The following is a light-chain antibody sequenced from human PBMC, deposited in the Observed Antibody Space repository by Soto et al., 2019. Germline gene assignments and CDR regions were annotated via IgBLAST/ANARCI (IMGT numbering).Light chain of an antibody. V-gene: IGLV1-40*01. CDR2: GNS. CDR3: QSYDSSLSGVV. J-gene: IGLJ2*01. CDR1: SSNIGAGYD. Sequence: VLTQPPSVSGAPGQRVTISCTGSSSNIGAGYDVHWYQQLPGTAPRLLIYGNSNRPSGVPDRFSGSKSGTSASLAITGLQAEDEADYYCQSYDSSLSGVVFGGGTKLTVL.